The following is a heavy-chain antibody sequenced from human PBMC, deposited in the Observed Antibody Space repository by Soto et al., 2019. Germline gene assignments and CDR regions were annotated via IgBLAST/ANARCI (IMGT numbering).Heavy chain of an antibody. Sequence: GGSLHLSCTASGFNVSSYYMNWVRQAPGKGLEWVSGIYSGDSTYYADSVKGRFTISRDNSKNTLYLQLNRLRAEDTAVYYCARDIGPYYYYAMDVWGQGT. CDR1: GFNVSSYY. V-gene: IGHV3-66*01. CDR3: ARDIGPYYYYAMDV. D-gene: IGHD3-10*01. CDR2: IYSGDST. J-gene: IGHJ6*02.